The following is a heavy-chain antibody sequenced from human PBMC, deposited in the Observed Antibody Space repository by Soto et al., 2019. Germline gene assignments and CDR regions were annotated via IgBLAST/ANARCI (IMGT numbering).Heavy chain of an antibody. V-gene: IGHV4-39*06. CDR3: ARGKRGSSWYRGEEEYYYYGMDV. CDR2: IHHSGST. D-gene: IGHD6-13*01. J-gene: IGHJ6*02. Sequence: SETLSLTCTVSGHSLSSGGYYWGWIRQPPGKGLEWIGEIHHSGSTNYNPSLKSRVTFSLDTSKRQFALKVRSVTAAETAVYYCARGKRGSSWYRGEEEYYYYGMDVWGQGTPVTVSS. CDR1: GHSLSSGGYY.